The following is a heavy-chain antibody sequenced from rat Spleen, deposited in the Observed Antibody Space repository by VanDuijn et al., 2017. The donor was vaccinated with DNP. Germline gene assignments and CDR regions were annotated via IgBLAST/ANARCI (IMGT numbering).Heavy chain of an antibody. CDR1: GFSFRDYD. J-gene: IGHJ2*01. CDR3: SVAGFGVY. V-gene: IGHV5-27*01. CDR2: MSPTTRSS. Sequence: EVQLVESGGDLVQPGRSLRLSCVASGFSFRDYDMAWVRQAPTKGLEWVACMSPTTRSSYYRDSVRGRFTVSRDDSTNTLYLQMDSLRSEDTATYYCSVAGFGVYWGQGVTVTVSS. D-gene: IGHD4-4*01.